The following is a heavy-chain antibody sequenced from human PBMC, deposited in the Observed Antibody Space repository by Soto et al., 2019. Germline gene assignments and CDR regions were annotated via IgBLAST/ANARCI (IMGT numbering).Heavy chain of an antibody. CDR2: MYHSGSV. Sequence: QVQLQESGPGLVKPSGTLSLTCSVSGDSISSNNWWSWVRQPPGKGLEWIGEMYHSGSVHYNPSFKSRAAMSVDKSTNQFFLQLTPVTAADTAVYYCARHDYMTLGVTYFDYWGQGTLVTVSS. CDR1: GDSISSNNW. D-gene: IGHD4-4*01. CDR3: ARHDYMTLGVTYFDY. V-gene: IGHV4-4*02. J-gene: IGHJ4*02.